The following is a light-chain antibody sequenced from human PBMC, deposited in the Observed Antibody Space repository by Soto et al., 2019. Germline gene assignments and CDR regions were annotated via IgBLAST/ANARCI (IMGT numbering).Light chain of an antibody. CDR2: AAS. CDR1: QDISNW. CDR3: QQANSFPLT. V-gene: IGKV1-12*01. J-gene: IGKJ4*01. Sequence: DIQMTQSPSSVSASVGDRVTITCRASQDISNWLAWYQQKPGKAPKLLIYAASSLQSGVPSRFSGRCSGTDFTLAISSLQPDDFATYYCQQANSFPLTFGGGTKVEIK.